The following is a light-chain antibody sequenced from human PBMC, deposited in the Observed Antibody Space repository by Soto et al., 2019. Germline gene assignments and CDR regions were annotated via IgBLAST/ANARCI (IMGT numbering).Light chain of an antibody. J-gene: IGLJ3*02. CDR1: RSDVGGYKY. Sequence: QSALTQPRSVSGSPGQSVTISCTGTRSDVGGYKYVSWYQHHPGKAPKVMIYDVSKRPSGVPDRFSGSKSGNTASLTISGLQAEDEADYYCCSSAGTYTWVYGGGTKVTVL. CDR3: CSSAGTYTWV. CDR2: DVS. V-gene: IGLV2-11*01.